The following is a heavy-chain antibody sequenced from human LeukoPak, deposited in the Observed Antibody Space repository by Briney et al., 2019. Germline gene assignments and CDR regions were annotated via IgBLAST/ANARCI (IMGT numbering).Heavy chain of an antibody. J-gene: IGHJ4*02. D-gene: IGHD1-26*01. CDR2: ITSDGAIT. Sequence: GGSLRLSCAASGFTFSNLGMTWVRQAPGKGLEWVSAITSDGAITFYTDSVKGRFTISRDNSKSTLYLQMNSLRAEDTAVYYCARDSGSYWGGYYFDYWGQGTLVTVSS. V-gene: IGHV3-23*01. CDR1: GFTFSNLG. CDR3: ARDSGSYWGGYYFDY.